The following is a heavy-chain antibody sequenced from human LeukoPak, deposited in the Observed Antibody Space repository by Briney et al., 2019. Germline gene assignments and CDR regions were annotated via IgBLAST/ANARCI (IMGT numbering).Heavy chain of an antibody. Sequence: PSQTLSLTCTVSGGSISSGSYHWSWIRQPAGKGLEWIGRIYTSGSTNYNPSLKSRVTISVDTSKNQFSLKLSSVTAADTAVYYCAREDYCSSTSCYTHLDYWGQGTLVTVSS. CDR3: AREDYCSSTSCYTHLDY. CDR1: GGSISSGSYH. V-gene: IGHV4-61*02. J-gene: IGHJ4*02. D-gene: IGHD2-2*02. CDR2: IYTSGST.